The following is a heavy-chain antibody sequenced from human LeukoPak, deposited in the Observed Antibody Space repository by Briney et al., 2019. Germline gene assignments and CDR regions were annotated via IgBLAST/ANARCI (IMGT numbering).Heavy chain of an antibody. CDR1: GGSISSGSYY. D-gene: IGHD3-22*01. Sequence: PSETLSLTCTVSGGSISSGSYYWSWIRQPAGKGLEWIGRTHTTGSTNHNPSLKSRVTISMNTSENQFSLKLSSVTAADTAVYYCARETPPYDNPDYWGQGALLTVSS. J-gene: IGHJ4*02. CDR3: ARETPPYDNPDY. V-gene: IGHV4-61*02. CDR2: THTTGST.